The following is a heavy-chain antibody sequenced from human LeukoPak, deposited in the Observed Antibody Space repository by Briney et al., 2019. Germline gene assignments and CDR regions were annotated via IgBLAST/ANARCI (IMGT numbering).Heavy chain of an antibody. CDR2: IVVGSGNT. J-gene: IGHJ3*02. D-gene: IGHD3-3*01. CDR1: GFTFTSSA. CDR3: ARDAPGDYDFWSGYPREAFDI. V-gene: IGHV1-58*01. Sequence: ASVKVSCKASGFTFTSSAVQWVRQARGQRLEWIGWIVVGSGNTNYAQKFQERVTITRDMSTSTAYMELSSLRSEDTAVYYCARDAPGDYDFWSGYPREAFDIWGQGTMVTVSS.